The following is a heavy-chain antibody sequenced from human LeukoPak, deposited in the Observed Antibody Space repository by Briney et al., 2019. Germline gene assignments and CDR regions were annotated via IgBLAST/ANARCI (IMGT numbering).Heavy chain of an antibody. D-gene: IGHD3-22*01. Sequence: GASVKVSCKASGYTFTSYGISWVRQAPGQGLEWMGWISAYNGNTNYAQKLQGRVTMTTDTSTSTAYMEVRSLRSDDTAVYYCARLRGYYDSSGYYLWGQGTLVTVSS. CDR1: GYTFTSYG. CDR2: ISAYNGNT. CDR3: ARLRGYYDSSGYYL. V-gene: IGHV1-18*01. J-gene: IGHJ4*02.